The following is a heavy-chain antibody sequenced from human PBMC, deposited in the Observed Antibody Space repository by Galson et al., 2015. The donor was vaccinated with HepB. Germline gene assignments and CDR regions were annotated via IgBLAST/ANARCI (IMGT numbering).Heavy chain of an antibody. J-gene: IGHJ4*02. V-gene: IGHV3-48*01. CDR1: GFTFSSYS. Sequence: SLRLSCAASGFTFSSYSMNWVRQAPGKGLEWVSYISSSSSTIYYADSVKGRFTISRDNAKNSLYLQMNSLRAEDTAVYYCARDDGITIFGVVSYYFDYWGQGTLVTVSS. CDR3: ARDDGITIFGVVSYYFDY. CDR2: ISSSSSTI. D-gene: IGHD3-3*01.